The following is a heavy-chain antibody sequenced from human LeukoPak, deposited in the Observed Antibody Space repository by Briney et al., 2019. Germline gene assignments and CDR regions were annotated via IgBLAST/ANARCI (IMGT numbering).Heavy chain of an antibody. V-gene: IGHV3-53*01. CDR1: GFTVSSNY. CDR3: ARCQRDYDFWSGYPNYYYYYMDV. D-gene: IGHD3-3*01. CDR2: IYSGGST. Sequence: GGSMRLSCAASGFTVSSNYMSWVRQAPGKGLEWVSVIYSGGSTYYADSVKGRFTISRDNSKNTLYLQMNSLRAEDTAVYYCARCQRDYDFWSGYPNYYYYYMDVWGKGTTVTVSS. J-gene: IGHJ6*03.